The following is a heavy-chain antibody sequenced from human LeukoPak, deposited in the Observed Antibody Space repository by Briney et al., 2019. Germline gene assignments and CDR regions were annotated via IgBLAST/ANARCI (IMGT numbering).Heavy chain of an antibody. J-gene: IGHJ6*02. Sequence: GGSLRLSCAASGFTFSSYAMSWVRQAPGKGLEWVSAISGSGGSTYYADSVKGRFTISRDNSKNTLYLQMNSLRAEDTAVYYCAPAGIAATAGHHFYYGMNVWGQGTTVAVSS. CDR3: APAGIAATAGHHFYYGMNV. CDR2: ISGSGGST. CDR1: GFTFSSYA. D-gene: IGHD6-13*01. V-gene: IGHV3-23*01.